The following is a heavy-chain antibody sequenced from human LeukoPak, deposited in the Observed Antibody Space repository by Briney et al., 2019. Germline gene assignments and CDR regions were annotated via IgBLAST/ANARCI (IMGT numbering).Heavy chain of an antibody. CDR2: IIPIFGTA. D-gene: IGHD2-2*02. Sequence: ASVKVSCKASGYTFTGYYMHWVRQAPGQGLEWMGGIIPIFGTANYAQKFQGRVTITADESTSTAYMELSSLRSEDTAVYYCARHCSSTSCYIYDPWGQGTLVTVSS. V-gene: IGHV1-69*13. CDR1: GYTFTGYY. J-gene: IGHJ5*02. CDR3: ARHCSSTSCYIYDP.